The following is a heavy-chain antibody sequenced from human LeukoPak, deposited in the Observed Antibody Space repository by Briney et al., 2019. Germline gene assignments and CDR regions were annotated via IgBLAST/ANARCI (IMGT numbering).Heavy chain of an antibody. CDR1: GFTFSSYA. D-gene: IGHD2-2*01. CDR2: ISGSGGST. V-gene: IGHV3-23*01. CDR3: AKVPTRARYYSYMDV. Sequence: GGSLRLSCAASGFTFSSYAMSWVRQAPGKGLEWVSVISGSGGSTDDADSVKGRFTISRDNSKNTLYLQMNSLRAEDTAVYYCAKVPTRARYYSYMDVWGKGTTVTVSS. J-gene: IGHJ6*03.